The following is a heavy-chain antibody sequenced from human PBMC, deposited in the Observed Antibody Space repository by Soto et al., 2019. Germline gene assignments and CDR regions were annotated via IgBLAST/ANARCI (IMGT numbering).Heavy chain of an antibody. J-gene: IGHJ4*02. Sequence: SETLSLTCTVSGGSISSYYWSWIRQPPGKGLEWIGYIYYSGSTNYNPSLKSRVTISVDTSKNQFSLKLSSVTAADTAVYYCARSFYSGYDLRHGVFDYWGQGTLVTVSS. D-gene: IGHD5-12*01. CDR3: ARSFYSGYDLRHGVFDY. V-gene: IGHV4-59*01. CDR1: GGSISSYY. CDR2: IYYSGST.